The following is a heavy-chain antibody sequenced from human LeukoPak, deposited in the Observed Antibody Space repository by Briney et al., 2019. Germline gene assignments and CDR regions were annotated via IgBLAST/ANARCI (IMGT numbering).Heavy chain of an antibody. J-gene: IGHJ4*02. Sequence: VASVKVSCKASGYTFTGYYMHWGRQAPGQGLEWMGWMNPVSGNAGSAQKFQGRVSLTRDTSITTAYMELSSLRSDDTAFYYCARAPMGVAPLYWGQGTLVTVSS. CDR1: GYTFTGYY. D-gene: IGHD1-26*01. CDR2: MNPVSGNA. V-gene: IGHV1-2*02. CDR3: ARAPMGVAPLY.